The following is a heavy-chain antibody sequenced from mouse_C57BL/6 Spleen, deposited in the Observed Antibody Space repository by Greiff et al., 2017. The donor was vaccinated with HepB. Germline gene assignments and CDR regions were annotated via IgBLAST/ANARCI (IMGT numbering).Heavy chain of an antibody. Sequence: EVQVVESGGGLVKPGGSLKLSCAASGFTFSSYAMSWVRQTPDKRLEWVATLSDGGSYTYYTDNVKGRFTISRDKAKNNTYLQMSQLKSEDTAMYYGASDYSSYGNWFAYWGQGTLVTVSA. D-gene: IGHD1-1*01. CDR2: LSDGGSYT. CDR1: GFTFSSYA. V-gene: IGHV5-4*01. CDR3: ASDYSSYGNWFAY. J-gene: IGHJ3*01.